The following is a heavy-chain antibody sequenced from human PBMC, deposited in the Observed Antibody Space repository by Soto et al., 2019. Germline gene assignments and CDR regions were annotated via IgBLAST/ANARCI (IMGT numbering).Heavy chain of an antibody. CDR1: GFSLSTSGVG. Sequence: SGPTLVNPTQTLTLTCSFSGFSLSTSGVGVGWIRQPPGKALEWLALIYRNDDKRYSPSQKSRLTITKDTSKNQVVLTMTNMDPVDTATYYCAHXRIPYWNDEKFLDAFDIWGQGTMVTVSS. J-gene: IGHJ3*02. CDR3: AHXRIPYWNDEKFLDAFDI. D-gene: IGHD1-1*01. CDR2: IYRNDDK. V-gene: IGHV2-5*01.